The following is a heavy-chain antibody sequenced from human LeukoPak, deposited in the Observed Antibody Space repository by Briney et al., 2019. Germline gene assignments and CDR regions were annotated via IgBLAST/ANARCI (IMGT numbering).Heavy chain of an antibody. CDR2: IYYSGST. CDR3: ASLSVYQLPYNWFDP. Sequence: SETLSLTCTVSGGSISSGGYYWSWIRQHPGKGLEWIGYIYYSGSTYYNPSLKSRVTISVDTSKNQFSLKLSSVTAADTAVYYCASLSVYQLPYNWFDPWGQGTLVTVSS. J-gene: IGHJ5*02. V-gene: IGHV4-31*03. D-gene: IGHD2-2*01. CDR1: GGSISSGGYY.